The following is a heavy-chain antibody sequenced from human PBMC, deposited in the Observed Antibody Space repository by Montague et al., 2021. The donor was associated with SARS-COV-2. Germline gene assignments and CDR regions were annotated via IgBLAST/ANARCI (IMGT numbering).Heavy chain of an antibody. Sequence: SLRLSCAASGFTFSSYAMHWVRQAPGKGLEYVSAISSNGGSTYYADSVKGRFTISRDNSKNTLYLQMSSLRAEDTAVYYCVKLYSSGWYYYYGMDVWGQGATVTVSS. CDR2: ISSNGGST. J-gene: IGHJ6*02. CDR3: VKLYSSGWYYYYGMDV. CDR1: GFTFSSYA. D-gene: IGHD6-19*01. V-gene: IGHV3-64D*06.